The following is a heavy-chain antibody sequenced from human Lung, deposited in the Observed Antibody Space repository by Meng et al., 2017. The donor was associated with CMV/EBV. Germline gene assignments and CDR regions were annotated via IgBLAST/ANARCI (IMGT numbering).Heavy chain of an antibody. D-gene: IGHD3/OR15-3a*01. CDR1: GYTFTGYN. CDR3: ARLYHTSLGTDYYSCMAV. J-gene: IGHJ6*02. CDR2: INPYSGDT. Sequence: ASVKVSCKASGYTFTGYNINWVRQAPGQRLEWMGWINPYSGDTKYAQKFQGRVTLTTDTSTNTAYMEVSRLKSDDTAVFFCARLYHTSLGTDYYSCMAVWGLGTTVTVSS. V-gene: IGHV1-2*02.